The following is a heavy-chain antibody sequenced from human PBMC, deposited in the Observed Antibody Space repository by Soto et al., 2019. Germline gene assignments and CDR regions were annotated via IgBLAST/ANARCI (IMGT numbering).Heavy chain of an antibody. CDR1: GVSISSYY. J-gene: IGHJ6*02. D-gene: IGHD2-2*01. CDR2: IYYSGST. CDR3: ARDTGYCISTSCYGGFHYYYYYGMDV. Sequence: PSETLSLTCTVSGVSISSYYWSWIRQPPGKGLEWIGYIYYSGSTNYNPSLKSRVTISVDTSKNQFSLKLSSVTAADTAVYYCARDTGYCISTSCYGGFHYYYYYGMDVWGQGTTVTVSS. V-gene: IGHV4-59*01.